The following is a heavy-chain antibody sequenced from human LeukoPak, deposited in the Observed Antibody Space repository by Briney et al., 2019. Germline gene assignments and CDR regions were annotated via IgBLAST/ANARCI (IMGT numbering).Heavy chain of an antibody. V-gene: IGHV3-23*01. D-gene: IGHD6-13*01. J-gene: IGHJ4*02. CDR1: GFTFNSYA. CDR3: ARDLALGYSSSWYFDY. Sequence: GGSLRLSCAASGFTFNSYAMNWVRQAPGKGLEWVSGISGGGGSTYYADSVKGRFTISRDNSKNTLYLQMNSLRAEDTAVYYCARDLALGYSSSWYFDYWGQGTLVTVSS. CDR2: ISGGGGST.